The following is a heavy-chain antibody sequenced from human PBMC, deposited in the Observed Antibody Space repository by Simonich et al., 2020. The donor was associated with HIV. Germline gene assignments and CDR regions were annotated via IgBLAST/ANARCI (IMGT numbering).Heavy chain of an antibody. CDR2: ITHSGTT. CDR1: GGSFSGYY. J-gene: IGHJ3*02. Sequence: QVQLQQWGAGLLKPSETLSLTWAVYGGSFSGYYWSWIRQPPGKGLEWIWEITHSGTTNYNPTLNMRVTKSGDTSKNPFSLKLSSVTDADTAVNYCAGRRAVYYDYVWGSYRYTGAFDIWGQGTMVTVSS. V-gene: IGHV4-34*01. D-gene: IGHD3-16*02. CDR3: AGRRAVYYDYVWGSYRYTGAFDI.